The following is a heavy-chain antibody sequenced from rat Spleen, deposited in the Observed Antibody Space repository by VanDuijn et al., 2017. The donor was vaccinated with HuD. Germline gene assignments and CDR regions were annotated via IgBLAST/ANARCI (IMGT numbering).Heavy chain of an antibody. Sequence: EVQLVESGGGLVQPGRSLKLSCAASGFTFSDYYMAWVRQAPTKGLEWVATFSYDNDNTYYRDSVKGRFTISRDNAKSTLYLQMDSLRSEDTATYYCASGFAYWGQGTLVTVSS. CDR2: FSYDNDNT. V-gene: IGHV5-29*01. J-gene: IGHJ3*01. CDR3: ASGFAY. CDR1: GFTFSDYY.